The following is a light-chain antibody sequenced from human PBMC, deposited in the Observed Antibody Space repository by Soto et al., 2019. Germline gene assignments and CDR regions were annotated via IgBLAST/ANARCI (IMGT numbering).Light chain of an antibody. J-gene: IGKJ1*01. V-gene: IGKV3-11*01. CDR1: QSVSSY. CDR2: DAS. Sequence: EIVLTQSPATLSLSPGERETLSCRASQSVSSYLAWYQQKPGQAPRLLIYDASNRATGIPARFSGSGSGTDFTLTISSLEPEDFAVYYCQQRSNWLWTFGQGTKVEIK. CDR3: QQRSNWLWT.